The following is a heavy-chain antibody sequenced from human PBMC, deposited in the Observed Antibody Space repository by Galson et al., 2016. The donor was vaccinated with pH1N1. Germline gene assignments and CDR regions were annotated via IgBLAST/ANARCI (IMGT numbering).Heavy chain of an antibody. CDR1: GYSISSGYY. V-gene: IGHV4-38-2*01. Sequence: ETLSLTCAVSGYSISSGYYWGWIRQPPGKGLEWIGSIYHSGSTYYNPSLKSRVTISVDTSKNQFSLKLRSVTAADAAVYYCARMGGSGEMGFYFDYWGQGTLATVSS. CDR2: IYHSGST. D-gene: IGHD5-24*01. CDR3: ARMGGSGEMGFYFDY. J-gene: IGHJ4*02.